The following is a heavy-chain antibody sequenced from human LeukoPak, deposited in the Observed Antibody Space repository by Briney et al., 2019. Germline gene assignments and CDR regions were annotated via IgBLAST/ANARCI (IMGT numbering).Heavy chain of an antibody. D-gene: IGHD2-2*01. V-gene: IGHV1-69*04. CDR1: GGTFSSYT. J-gene: IGHJ5*02. Sequence: SVKVSCKASGGTFSSYTISWVRQAPGQGLEWMGRIIPILGIANYAQKFQGRVTITADKSTSTAYMELSSLRSEDTAAYYCARDTGYCSSTSCLNWFDPWGQGTLVTVSS. CDR3: ARDTGYCSSTSCLNWFDP. CDR2: IIPILGIA.